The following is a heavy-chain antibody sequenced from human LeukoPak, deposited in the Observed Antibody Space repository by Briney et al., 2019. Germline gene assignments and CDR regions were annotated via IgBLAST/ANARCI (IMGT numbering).Heavy chain of an antibody. Sequence: PGGSLRLSCAASGFTFSSYAMSWVRQAPGKGLEWVSYISSSSSTIYYADSVKGRFTISRDNAKNSLYLQMNSLRAEDTAVYYCARELLFYYWGQGTLVTVSS. V-gene: IGHV3-48*01. CDR2: ISSSSSTI. CDR3: ARELLFYY. D-gene: IGHD2-21*02. J-gene: IGHJ4*02. CDR1: GFTFSSYA.